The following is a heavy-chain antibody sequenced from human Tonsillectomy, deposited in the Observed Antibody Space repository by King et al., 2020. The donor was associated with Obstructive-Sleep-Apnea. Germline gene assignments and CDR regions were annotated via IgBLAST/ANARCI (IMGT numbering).Heavy chain of an antibody. Sequence: VQLVESGAEVKKPGESLRISCKGSGYSFTSYWISWVRQMPGKGLEWMGRIDPSDSYTNYSPSFQGHVTFSADKCISTAYLQWSSLKASDSAMYYCARTLGGDIVVVPAAIDYWGQGTLVTVSS. CDR3: ARTLGGDIVVVPAAIDY. CDR2: IDPSDSYT. D-gene: IGHD2-2*01. V-gene: IGHV5-10-1*03. J-gene: IGHJ4*02. CDR1: GYSFTSYW.